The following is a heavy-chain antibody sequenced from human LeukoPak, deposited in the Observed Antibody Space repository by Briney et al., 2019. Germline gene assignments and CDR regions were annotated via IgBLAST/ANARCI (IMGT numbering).Heavy chain of an antibody. D-gene: IGHD3-10*01. J-gene: IGHJ3*02. CDR2: IYYSGTT. CDR1: GGSISSYY. V-gene: IGHV4-59*01. Sequence: KPSETLSLTCTVSGGSISSYYWSWIRQPPRKGLEWIGYIYYSGTTNYNPYLKSRVTISVDTSTNQFSMKLRSVTAADRAVYYCARGGWSAFDIWGRGTLVTVSS. CDR3: ARGGWSAFDI.